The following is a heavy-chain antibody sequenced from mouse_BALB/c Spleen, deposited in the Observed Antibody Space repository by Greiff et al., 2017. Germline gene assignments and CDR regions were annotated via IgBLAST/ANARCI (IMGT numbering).Heavy chain of an antibody. CDR2: ISSGGSYT. V-gene: IGHV5-9-4*01. J-gene: IGHJ4*01. CDR1: GFTFSSYA. D-gene: IGHD1-2*01. CDR3: AGHYYGYRDAMDY. Sequence: EVQGVESGGGLVKPGGSLKLSCAASGFTFSSYAMSWVRQSPEKRLEWVAEISSGGSYTYYPDTVTGRFTISRDNAKNTLYLEMSSLRSEDTAMYYCAGHYYGYRDAMDYWGQGTSVTVSS.